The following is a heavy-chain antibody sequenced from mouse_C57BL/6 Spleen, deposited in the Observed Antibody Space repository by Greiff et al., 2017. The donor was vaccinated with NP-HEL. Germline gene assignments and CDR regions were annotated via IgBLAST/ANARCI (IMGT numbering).Heavy chain of an antibody. CDR2: INPNYGTT. V-gene: IGHV1-39*01. J-gene: IGHJ4*01. CDR1: GYSFTDYN. D-gene: IGHD1-1*01. CDR3: ARKLTTVVDYAMDY. Sequence: VQLQQSGPELVKPGASVKLSCKASGYSFTDYNMNWVKQSNGKSLEWIGVINPNYGTTSYNQKFKGKATLTVDQSSSTAYMQLNSLTSEDSAVYYCARKLTTVVDYAMDYWGQGTSVTVSS.